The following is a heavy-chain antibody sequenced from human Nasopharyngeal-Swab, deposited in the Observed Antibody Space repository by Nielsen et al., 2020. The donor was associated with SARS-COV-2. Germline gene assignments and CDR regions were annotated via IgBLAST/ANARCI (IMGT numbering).Heavy chain of an antibody. V-gene: IGHV5-51*01. CDR2: IYPGDSDT. CDR1: GYSFTSYW. D-gene: IGHD6-13*01. CDR3: ARRNIAAAGLYYYYYMDV. Sequence: GESLKISCQGSGYSFTSYWIGWVRQMPGKGLEWMGIIYPGDSDTRYSPSFQGQVTISADKSISTAYLQWSSLKASDTAMYYCARRNIAAAGLYYYYYMDVWGKGTTVTVSS. J-gene: IGHJ6*03.